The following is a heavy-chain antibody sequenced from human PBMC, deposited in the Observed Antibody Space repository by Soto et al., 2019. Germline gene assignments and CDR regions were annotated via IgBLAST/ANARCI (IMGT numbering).Heavy chain of an antibody. CDR1: GYTFTSYA. D-gene: IGHD6-19*01. CDR2: INAGNGNT. CDR3: ARPFSSGWQYYFDY. V-gene: IGHV1-3*01. J-gene: IGHJ4*02. Sequence: ASVKVSCKASGYTFTSYAMHWVRQAPGQRLEWMGWINAGNGNTKYSQKFQGRVTITRDTSASTAYMELSSLRSEDTAVYYCARPFSSGWQYYFDYWGQGTLVTVSS.